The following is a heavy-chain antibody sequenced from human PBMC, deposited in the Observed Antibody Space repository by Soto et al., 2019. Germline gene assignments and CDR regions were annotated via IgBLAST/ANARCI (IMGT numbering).Heavy chain of an antibody. V-gene: IGHV4-34*01. D-gene: IGHD3-9*01. CDR3: ARGFDYDILTGYYPSYYYGMGV. CDR1: GGSFSGFF. CDR2: INHSGST. J-gene: IGHJ6*02. Sequence: QVQLQQWGAGLLKPSETLSLTCAVYGGSFSGFFWSWIRQPPGKGLEWIGEINHSGSTNYNPSLKSRVTISVDTSKNQFSLKLNSVTAADTAVYYCARGFDYDILTGYYPSYYYGMGVWGQGTTVTVSS.